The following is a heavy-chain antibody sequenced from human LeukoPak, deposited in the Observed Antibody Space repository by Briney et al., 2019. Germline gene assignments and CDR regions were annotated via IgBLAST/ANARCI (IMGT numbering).Heavy chain of an antibody. CDR1: GFTFSDYY. Sequence: GGSLRLSCAASGFTFSDYYMSWIRQAPGKGLEWVSYISSSGSTIYYADSVKGRFTISRDNAKNSLYLQMNSLRAGDTAVYYCARDVFIGPYYYHYMDVWGKGTTVTVSS. D-gene: IGHD5/OR15-5a*01. CDR2: ISSSGSTI. CDR3: ARDVFIGPYYYHYMDV. V-gene: IGHV3-11*04. J-gene: IGHJ6*03.